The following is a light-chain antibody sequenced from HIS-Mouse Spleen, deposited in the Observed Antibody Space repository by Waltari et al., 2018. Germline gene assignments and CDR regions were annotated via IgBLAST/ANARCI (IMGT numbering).Light chain of an antibody. V-gene: IGLV2-18*02. CDR2: EVS. CDR1: SSDVGSYNR. J-gene: IGLJ1*01. CDR3: SSYTSSSTV. Sequence: LTQPPSVSGSPGQSVTISCTGTSSDVGSYNRVPWYQQPPGTAPKLMIYEVSNRPSGVPDRFSGSKSGNTASLTISGLQAEDEADYYCSSYTSSSTVFGTGTKVTVL.